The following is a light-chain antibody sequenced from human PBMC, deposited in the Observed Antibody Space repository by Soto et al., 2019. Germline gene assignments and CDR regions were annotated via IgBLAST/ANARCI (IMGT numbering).Light chain of an antibody. Sequence: DIQMTKSPSSLSASVGDTVTITCRASQSIGMYVNWYQQKPGKAPEVVADGSPSLQGGVPSRFSGSGSGTDFNLTITSLQPEDFRTYYCQQSYDTPYTFGQGT. J-gene: IGKJ2*01. V-gene: IGKV1-39*01. CDR1: QSIGMY. CDR3: QQSYDTPYT. CDR2: GSP.